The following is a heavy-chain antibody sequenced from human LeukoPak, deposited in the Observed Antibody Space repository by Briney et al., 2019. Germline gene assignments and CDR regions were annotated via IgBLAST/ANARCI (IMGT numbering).Heavy chain of an antibody. Sequence: GTSLRLSCVASGFTFSRYGFHWVRQAPGKGLEWVAVIWYDGSNKYYTDSVKGRFTISRDNSKNTLYLQMNLLRVEDTAVYYCARPRIAWSSHWYFEVWGRGTLVTVSS. J-gene: IGHJ2*01. CDR3: ARPRIAWSSHWYFEV. V-gene: IGHV3-33*01. CDR2: IWYDGSNK. CDR1: GFTFSRYG. D-gene: IGHD3-9*01.